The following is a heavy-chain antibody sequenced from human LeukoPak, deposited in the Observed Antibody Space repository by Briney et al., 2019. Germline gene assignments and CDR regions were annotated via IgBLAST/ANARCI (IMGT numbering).Heavy chain of an antibody. CDR3: ARVKAIRIRGVLISDCFDY. V-gene: IGHV4-59*01. CDR2: IYHTGNT. Sequence: PSETLSLTCTVSDGSINSDYWTWIRQPPGKGLEWIGHIYHTGNTGSYNPSLKSRITISVDTSKNQFSPNLSSATAADTAVYYCARVKAIRIRGVLISDCFDYWGQGTLVTVSS. CDR1: DGSINSDY. D-gene: IGHD3-10*01. J-gene: IGHJ4*02.